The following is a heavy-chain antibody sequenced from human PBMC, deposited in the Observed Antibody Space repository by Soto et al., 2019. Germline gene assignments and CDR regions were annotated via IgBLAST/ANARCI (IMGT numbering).Heavy chain of an antibody. CDR3: ATGHGGI. CDR1: GFILSNAW. CDR2: VKSKADGGTT. D-gene: IGHD3-16*01. Sequence: EVQVVESGGGLVKPGGSLRLSCVASGFILSNAWMIWVRQAPGRGLECVGLVKSKADGGTTGYTAPATGRFTISRDDSENSLSLQMTSLKIEETAVYYCATGHGGIWGQGTIDAVSS. V-gene: IGHV3-15*01. J-gene: IGHJ4*02.